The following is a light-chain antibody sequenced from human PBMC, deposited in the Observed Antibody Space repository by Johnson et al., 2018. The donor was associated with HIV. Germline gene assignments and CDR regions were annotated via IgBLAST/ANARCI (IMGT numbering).Light chain of an antibody. J-gene: IGLJ1*01. Sequence: QSVLTQPPSVSAAPGQKVTISCSGSNSNIGSNYVSWYQQLPGTAPKLLIYDNNKRPSGIPDRFSSSKSGTSATLGITGLQTGDEADYYCGTWDSGLSGGLYLFGPGTKFTVL. V-gene: IGLV1-51*01. CDR3: GTWDSGLSGGLYL. CDR1: NSNIGSNY. CDR2: DNN.